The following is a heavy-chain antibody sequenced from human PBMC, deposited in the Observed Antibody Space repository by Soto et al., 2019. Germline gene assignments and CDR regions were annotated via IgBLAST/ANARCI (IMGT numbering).Heavy chain of an antibody. Sequence: LSLTCTVSGGSISSSSYSWGWIRQPPGKGLEWIGSIYYSGSTYYNPSLKSRVTISVDTSKNQFSLKLSSVTAADTAVYYCARHFPTQFDYWGQGTLVTVSS. CDR3: ARHFPTQFDY. V-gene: IGHV4-39*01. CDR1: GGSISSSSYS. CDR2: IYYSGST. J-gene: IGHJ4*02.